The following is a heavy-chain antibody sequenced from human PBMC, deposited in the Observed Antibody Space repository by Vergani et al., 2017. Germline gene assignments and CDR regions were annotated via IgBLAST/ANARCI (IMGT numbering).Heavy chain of an antibody. CDR2: ISSSSSYI. V-gene: IGHV3-21*01. D-gene: IGHD6-19*01. J-gene: IGHJ4*02. CDR3: ARVPAMDSSGSNEGY. Sequence: EVQLVESGGGLVKPGGSLRLSCAASGFTFSSYTMNWVRQAPGKGLEWVSSISSSSSYIYYADSVKGRFTISRDNAKNSLYLQMNSLRAEETAVYYCARVPAMDSSGSNEGYWGEGTVDTVAS. CDR1: GFTFSSYT.